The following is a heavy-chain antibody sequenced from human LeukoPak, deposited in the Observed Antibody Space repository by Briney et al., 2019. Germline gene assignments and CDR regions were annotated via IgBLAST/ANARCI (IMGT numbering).Heavy chain of an antibody. CDR3: ARDLGSSWHPYYYYYGMDV. CDR2: IYTSGST. Sequence: PSETLSLTCTVSGGSISSYYWSWIRQPAGNGLEWIGRIYTSGSTNYNPSLKSRVTMSVDTSKNQFSLKLSSVTAADTAVYYCARDLGSSWHPYYYYYGMDVWGQGTTVTVSS. J-gene: IGHJ6*02. V-gene: IGHV4-4*07. CDR1: GGSISSYY. D-gene: IGHD6-13*01.